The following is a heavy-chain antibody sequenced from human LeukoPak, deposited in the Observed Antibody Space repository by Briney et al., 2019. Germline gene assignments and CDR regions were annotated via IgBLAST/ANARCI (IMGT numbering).Heavy chain of an antibody. Sequence: GGSLRLSCAASGFTFSSYAMSWVRQAPGKGLEWVSAISGSGGSTYYADSVKGRFTISRDNFKNTLYLQMNSLRAEDTAVYYCAKRDTAMSEYYFDYWGQGTLVTVSS. CDR3: AKRDTAMSEYYFDY. D-gene: IGHD5-18*01. J-gene: IGHJ4*02. CDR2: ISGSGGST. CDR1: GFTFSSYA. V-gene: IGHV3-23*01.